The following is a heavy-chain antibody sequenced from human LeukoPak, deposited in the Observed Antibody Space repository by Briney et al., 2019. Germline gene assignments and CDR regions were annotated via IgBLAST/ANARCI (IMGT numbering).Heavy chain of an antibody. CDR3: ARVTTIFGVVIKGVDY. V-gene: IGHV4-59*01. Sequence: SETLSLTCTVSGGSISSYYWSWIRQPPGKGLEWIGYIYYSASTNYNPSLKSRVTISVDTSKNQFSLKLSSVTAADTAVYYCARVTTIFGVVIKGVDYWGQGTLVTVSS. J-gene: IGHJ4*02. CDR1: GGSISSYY. D-gene: IGHD3-3*01. CDR2: IYYSAST.